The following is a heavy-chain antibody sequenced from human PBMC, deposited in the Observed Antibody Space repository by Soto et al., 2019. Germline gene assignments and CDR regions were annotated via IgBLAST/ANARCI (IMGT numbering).Heavy chain of an antibody. D-gene: IGHD3-10*01. J-gene: IGHJ3*02. CDR3: AREPHPLWFGEHDAFDI. CDR1: GGTFSNFV. V-gene: IGHV1-69*13. Sequence: SVKVSCQASGGTFSNFVISWVRQAPGQGLEWMGGNIPIFGTANYAQKFQGRVTIIADESTGTTYMELTSLRSEDTAVYYCAREPHPLWFGEHDAFDIWGQGTMVTVSS. CDR2: NIPIFGTA.